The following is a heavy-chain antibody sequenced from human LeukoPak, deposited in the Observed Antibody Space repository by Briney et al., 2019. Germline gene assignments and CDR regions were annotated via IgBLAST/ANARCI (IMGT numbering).Heavy chain of an antibody. V-gene: IGHV3-23*01. CDR3: AKEFLEWLPSD. D-gene: IGHD3-3*01. J-gene: IGHJ4*02. CDR1: GFTFSTFA. CDR2: ISGSGDST. Sequence: PGGSLTLSCAASGFTFSTFAMNWVRQAPGKGLEWVAAISGSGDSTYYADSVKGRFTISRGNSRNTLYLQMNSLRAEDTAVYYCAKEFLEWLPSDWGQGTLVTVSS.